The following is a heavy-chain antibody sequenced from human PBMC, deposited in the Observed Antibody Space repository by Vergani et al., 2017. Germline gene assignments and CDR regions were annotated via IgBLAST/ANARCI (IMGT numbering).Heavy chain of an antibody. D-gene: IGHD1-7*01. V-gene: IGHV1-2*02. CDR3: ARGGVAAPTTKDYMDV. CDR1: GYTFTGYY. Sequence: QVQLVQSGAEVKKPGASVKVSCKASGYTFTGYYMHWVRQAPGQGLEWMGWINPNSGGTNYAQKFQGRVTMTRDTSISTAYMELRRLRSDDTAVYYCARGGVAAPTTKDYMDVWGKGTTVTVSS. CDR2: INPNSGGT. J-gene: IGHJ6*03.